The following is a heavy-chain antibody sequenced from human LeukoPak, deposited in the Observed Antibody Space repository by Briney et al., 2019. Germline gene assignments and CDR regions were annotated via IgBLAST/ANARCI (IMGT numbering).Heavy chain of an antibody. CDR3: AGRGHRYSRD. Sequence: PSETLSLSCNVSGDSVSSGYWTWIRQSPAKGLEWIGFIYDNGLTDYNPSLKSRLLISLNTSKNQFSLNLRSVSAADSAIYYCAGRGHRYSRDWGQGILVTVSS. CDR1: GDSVSSGY. J-gene: IGHJ1*01. CDR2: IYDNGLT. V-gene: IGHV4-4*09. D-gene: IGHD2-15*01.